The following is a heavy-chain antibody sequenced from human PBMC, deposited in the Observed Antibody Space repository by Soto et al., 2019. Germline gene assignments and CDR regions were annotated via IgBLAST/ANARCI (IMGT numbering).Heavy chain of an antibody. CDR3: TKAGDDFWSESGYLYYFDH. Sequence: VQLLESGGGLVQPGGSLRLSCAVSGFTFSRYAMNWVRQAPGKGLEWVSSISTRGGPTDYADSVKGSFTISRDNSKNTLYLQMNSLRAEDTAVYYCTKAGDDFWSESGYLYYFDHWVQGTLVTVSS. D-gene: IGHD3-3*01. CDR1: GFTFSRYA. CDR2: ISTRGGPT. J-gene: IGHJ4*02. V-gene: IGHV3-23*01.